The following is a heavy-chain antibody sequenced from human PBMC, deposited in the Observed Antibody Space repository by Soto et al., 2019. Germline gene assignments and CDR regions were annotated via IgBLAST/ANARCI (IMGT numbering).Heavy chain of an antibody. V-gene: IGHV4-4*02. J-gene: IGHJ5*02. CDR1: GGSISSNW. CDR3: ARARYDSIGFNLDP. CDR2: IYHSGSI. D-gene: IGHD3-22*01. Sequence: SETLSLTCVVSGGSISSNWWSWVRQPPGKGLEWIGEIYHSGSIYYNPSLKSRVTISVDTSKNQFSLRLSSVTAADTAVYYCARARYDSIGFNLDPWGLGTLVTVS.